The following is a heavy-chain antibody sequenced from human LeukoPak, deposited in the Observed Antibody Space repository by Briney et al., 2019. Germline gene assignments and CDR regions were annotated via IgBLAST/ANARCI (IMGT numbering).Heavy chain of an antibody. D-gene: IGHD3-16*01. J-gene: IGHJ5*02. CDR2: IDPNSGGT. CDR1: GYTFTDYY. V-gene: IGHV1-2*02. CDR3: AREVRRGSWFDP. Sequence: ASVKVSCKASGYTFTDYYIHWVRQAPGQGPEWMGWIDPNSGGTNYAQKFQGRVTMTRDTSISSAYMDLSRLRSDDTAVYYCAREVRRGSWFDPWGQGTLVTVSS.